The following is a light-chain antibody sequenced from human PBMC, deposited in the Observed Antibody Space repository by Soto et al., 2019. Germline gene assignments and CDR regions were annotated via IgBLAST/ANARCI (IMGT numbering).Light chain of an antibody. CDR2: GAS. CDR3: HQYGSSPRT. CDR1: QSVRSN. J-gene: IGKJ1*01. V-gene: IGKV3-15*01. Sequence: EVVRTQSPATLSVSPGERVTLSGRASQSVRSNLAWYQQKPGQSPRLLIYGASTRATGIPARFSGSGSGTEFTLTISSLQSEDFAVYYCHQYGSSPRTFGQGTKVDI.